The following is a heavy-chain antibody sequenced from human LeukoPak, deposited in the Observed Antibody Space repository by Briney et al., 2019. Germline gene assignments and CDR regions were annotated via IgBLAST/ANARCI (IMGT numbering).Heavy chain of an antibody. CDR2: ISYDERDE. V-gene: IGHV3-30*18. Sequence: GGSLRLSCAASGFTFSRSGIHWVRQAPGRGLEWVAVISYDERDEYYADSVKGRFTISSDNSKNTLYLQMNSLRAEDTAVYYCAKDSKGSGTYYDRYFDYWGQGTLVTVSS. CDR3: AKDSKGSGTYYDRYFDY. J-gene: IGHJ4*02. D-gene: IGHD3-10*01. CDR1: GFTFSRSG.